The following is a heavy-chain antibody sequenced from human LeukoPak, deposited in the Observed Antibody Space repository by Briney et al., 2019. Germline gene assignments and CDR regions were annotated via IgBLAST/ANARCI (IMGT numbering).Heavy chain of an antibody. Sequence: ASVKVSCKTSGYTFTSYAMHWVRLAPGQRLEWMGWINAGNGDTKYSQKFQDRVTITRDASASTAYMELSSLRSEDTAVYFCARGPYSNYWFDPWGQGTLVTVSS. CDR3: ARGPYSNYWFDP. J-gene: IGHJ5*02. V-gene: IGHV1-3*01. CDR1: GYTFTSYA. CDR2: INAGNGDT. D-gene: IGHD4-11*01.